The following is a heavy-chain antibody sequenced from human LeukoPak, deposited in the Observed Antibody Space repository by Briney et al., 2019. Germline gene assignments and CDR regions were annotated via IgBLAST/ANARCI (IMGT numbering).Heavy chain of an antibody. V-gene: IGHV4-59*01. CDR3: ARMPSDIVVVPAANYYYYMDV. D-gene: IGHD2-2*01. Sequence: SETLSLTCTVSGGSISSYYWSWIRRPPGKGLEWIGYIYYSGSTNYNPSLKSRVTISVDTSKNQFSLKLSSVTAADTAVYYCARMPSDIVVVPAANYYYYMDVWGKGTTVTVSS. CDR2: IYYSGST. J-gene: IGHJ6*03. CDR1: GGSISSYY.